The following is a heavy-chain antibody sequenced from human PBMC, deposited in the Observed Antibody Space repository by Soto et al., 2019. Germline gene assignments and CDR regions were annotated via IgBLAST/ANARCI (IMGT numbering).Heavy chain of an antibody. CDR1: GGSFSNYA. Sequence: PSVKVSCKTSGGSFSNYAISWVRQAPGQGLEWVGAIIPMFGTANYAQMFQGRVTITADESTNTAYMEVSSLRSEDSAVYYCARGATVTREYFYGMDVWGQGTTVTVSS. CDR2: IIPMFGTA. D-gene: IGHD4-4*01. J-gene: IGHJ6*02. V-gene: IGHV1-69*13. CDR3: ARGATVTREYFYGMDV.